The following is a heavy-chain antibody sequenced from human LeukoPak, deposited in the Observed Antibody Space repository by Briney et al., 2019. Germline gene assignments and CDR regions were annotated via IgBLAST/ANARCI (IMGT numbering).Heavy chain of an antibody. V-gene: IGHV1-46*01. J-gene: IGHJ4*02. CDR1: GGTFSSYA. D-gene: IGHD2-15*01. Sequence: ASVKVSCKASGGTFSSYAISWVRQAPGQGLEWMGIINPSGGSTSYAQKFQGRVTMTRDTSTSTVYMELSSLRSEDTAVYYCARDNCSGGSCYSPDYWGQGTLVTVSS. CDR3: ARDNCSGGSCYSPDY. CDR2: INPSGGST.